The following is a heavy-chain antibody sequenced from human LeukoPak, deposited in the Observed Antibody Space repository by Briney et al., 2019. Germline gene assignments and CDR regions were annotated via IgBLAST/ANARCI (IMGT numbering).Heavy chain of an antibody. CDR3: ARAVAAAGDVDY. Sequence: SQTLSLTCTVSGGSISSGDYYWSWIRQPPGKGLEWIGYIYYSGSTNYNPSLKSRVTISVDTSKNQFSLKLSSVTAADTAVYYCARAVAAAGDVDYWGQGTLVTVSS. CDR2: IYYSGST. D-gene: IGHD6-13*01. J-gene: IGHJ4*02. CDR1: GGSISSGDYY. V-gene: IGHV4-30-4*08.